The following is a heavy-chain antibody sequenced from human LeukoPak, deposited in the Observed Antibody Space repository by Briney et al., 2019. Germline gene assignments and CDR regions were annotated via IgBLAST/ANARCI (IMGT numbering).Heavy chain of an antibody. Sequence: GSLRLSCAASGFTFSSYWMHWVRQAPGKGLVWVSRINSDGSSTSYADSVKGRFTISRDNAKNSLYLQMNSLRPEDTALYYCTKDSVAMVTTSDYWGQGTLVTVSS. CDR2: INSDGSST. D-gene: IGHD5-18*01. CDR3: TKDSVAMVTTSDY. CDR1: GFTFSSYW. V-gene: IGHV3-74*01. J-gene: IGHJ4*02.